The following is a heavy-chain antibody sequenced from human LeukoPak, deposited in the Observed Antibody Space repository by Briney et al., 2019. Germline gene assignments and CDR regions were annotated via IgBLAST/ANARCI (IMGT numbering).Heavy chain of an antibody. Sequence: GGSLRLSCAASGFTFSSYSMNWVRQAPGKGLEWVSSISSSSSYIYYADSVKGRFTISRDNAKNSLYLQMNSLRAEDTAVYYCAKGGDGYNYGSYFDYWGQGTLVTVSS. J-gene: IGHJ4*02. CDR2: ISSSSSYI. V-gene: IGHV3-21*01. CDR3: AKGGDGYNYGSYFDY. CDR1: GFTFSSYS. D-gene: IGHD5-24*01.